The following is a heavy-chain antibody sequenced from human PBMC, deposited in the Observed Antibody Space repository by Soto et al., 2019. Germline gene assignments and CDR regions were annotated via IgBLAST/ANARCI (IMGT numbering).Heavy chain of an antibody. D-gene: IGHD6-13*01. V-gene: IGHV3-9*01. CDR3: VKDESINWYSGHFRH. Sequence: GGSMRLSCAASGFTFDDYAMHWVRQVPGKGLEWVSGINWNSGSIGYGDSVKGRFAISRDNAKNSLHLQMNSLSAEDTAFYYCVKDESINWYSGHFRHWGQGTLVTVSS. J-gene: IGHJ1*01. CDR2: INWNSGSI. CDR1: GFTFDDYA.